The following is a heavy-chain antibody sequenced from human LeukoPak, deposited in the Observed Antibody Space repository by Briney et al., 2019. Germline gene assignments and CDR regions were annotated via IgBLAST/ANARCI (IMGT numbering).Heavy chain of an antibody. CDR3: AAVRGVIIPSFDF. D-gene: IGHD3-10*01. V-gene: IGHV3-30*03. Sequence: SCKVSGYTLTELSMHWVRQAPGKGLEWVAVISYDGSNKYYADSVKSRFTISRDNSKNTLYLQMNSLRAEDTAVYYCAAVRGVIIPSFDFWGQGTLVTVSS. CDR1: GYTLTELS. CDR2: ISYDGSNK. J-gene: IGHJ4*02.